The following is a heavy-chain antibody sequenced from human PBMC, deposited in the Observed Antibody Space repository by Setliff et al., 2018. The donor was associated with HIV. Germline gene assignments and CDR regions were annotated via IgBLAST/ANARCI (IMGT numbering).Heavy chain of an antibody. CDR1: GYIFTNYG. Sequence: GASVKVSCKASGYIFTNYGISWVRQAPGQGLEWMGWITGYNGNTNYAEKFQGRVTMTTDTSTSTAYMELRSLRSDDTAVYYCARMCGLPNDAFDIWGQGTMVTVSS. CDR3: ARMCGLPNDAFDI. V-gene: IGHV1-18*01. D-gene: IGHD1-26*01. CDR2: ITGYNGNT. J-gene: IGHJ3*02.